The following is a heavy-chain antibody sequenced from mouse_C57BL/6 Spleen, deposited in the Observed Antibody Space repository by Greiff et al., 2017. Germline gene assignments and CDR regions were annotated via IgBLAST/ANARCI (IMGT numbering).Heavy chain of an antibody. V-gene: IGHV1-22*01. CDR2: INPNNGGT. J-gene: IGHJ2*01. CDR3: ARAPLGHYFDY. Sequence: EVQLQQSGPELVKPGASVKMSCKASGYTFTDYNMHWVKQSHGKSLEWIGYINPNNGGTSYNQKFKGKATLTENKSSSTAYMELRSLTSEDSAVYYCARAPLGHYFDYWGQGTTLTVSS. D-gene: IGHD3-3*01. CDR1: GYTFTDYN.